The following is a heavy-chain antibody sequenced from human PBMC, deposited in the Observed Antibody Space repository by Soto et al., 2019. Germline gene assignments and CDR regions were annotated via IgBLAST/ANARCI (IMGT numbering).Heavy chain of an antibody. D-gene: IGHD3-22*01. CDR3: ARDRHDSKGWDTFFYGLDV. V-gene: IGHV1-8*01. Sequence: ASVKVSCKASGYTFTSYDINWVRQATGQGLEWMGWMNPNSGNTGYAQKFQGRVTMTRNTSISTAYMELSSLRSEDTAVYYCARDRHDSKGWDTFFYGLDVWGQGTTVTVSS. J-gene: IGHJ6*02. CDR2: MNPNSGNT. CDR1: GYTFTSYD.